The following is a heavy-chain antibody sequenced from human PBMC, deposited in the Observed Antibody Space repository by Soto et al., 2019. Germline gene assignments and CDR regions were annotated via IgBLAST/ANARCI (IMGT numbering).Heavy chain of an antibody. CDR1: GYRLTELS. D-gene: IGHD4-17*01. CDR2: FDPEDGET. Sequence: ASVKVSCKVCGYRLTELSMHWVRQAPGKGLEWMGGFDPEDGETIYAQKFQGRVTMTEDTSTDTAYMELSSLRSEDTAVYYCATDLAVSYGDLELWGQGTLVTVSS. V-gene: IGHV1-24*01. CDR3: ATDLAVSYGDLEL. J-gene: IGHJ5*02.